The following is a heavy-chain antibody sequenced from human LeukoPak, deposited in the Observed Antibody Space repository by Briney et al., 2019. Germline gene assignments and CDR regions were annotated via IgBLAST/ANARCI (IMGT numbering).Heavy chain of an antibody. J-gene: IGHJ5*02. CDR3: AKDPYYDSSGYPNWFDP. Sequence: GGSLRLSCAASGFSFSNYAMSWVRQAPGKGLEWVSVISGSGDSTNYADSVKGRFTISRDNYKNTLYLQMNSLRAEDTAVYYCAKDPYYDSSGYPNWFDPWGQGTLVTVSS. CDR1: GFSFSNYA. D-gene: IGHD3-22*01. V-gene: IGHV3-23*01. CDR2: ISGSGDST.